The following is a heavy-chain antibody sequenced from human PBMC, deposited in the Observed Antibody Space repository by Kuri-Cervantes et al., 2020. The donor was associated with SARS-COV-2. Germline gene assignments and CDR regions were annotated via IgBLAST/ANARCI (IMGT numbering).Heavy chain of an antibody. CDR1: GGALSGFG. CDR3: ARGQASRMTGGGDFHYHYMDD. Sequence: SVKVSCKASGGALSGFGLSWVRQAPGQGLEWMGGTISVWDSSTYAQKFEGRVTITADEYTDTGYMELVGLKPDDTAVYYCARGQASRMTGGGDFHYHYMDDWGAGTTVTVSS. CDR2: TISVWDSS. D-gene: IGHD1-20*01. J-gene: IGHJ6*03. V-gene: IGHV1-69*13.